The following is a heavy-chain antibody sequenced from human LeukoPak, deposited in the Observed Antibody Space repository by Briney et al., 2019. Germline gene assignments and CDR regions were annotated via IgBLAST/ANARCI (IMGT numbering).Heavy chain of an antibody. Sequence: GGSLRLSCAASGFTFSSYAMSWVRQAPGMGLEWVSSIGSSGDITYYADSVKGRFTISRDNYKNTLYLQMNRLRAEETAVYYCARDIDNGDYVVYWGQGTLVTVSS. CDR2: IGSSGDIT. CDR1: GFTFSSYA. J-gene: IGHJ4*02. CDR3: ARDIDNGDYVVY. V-gene: IGHV3-23*01. D-gene: IGHD4-17*01.